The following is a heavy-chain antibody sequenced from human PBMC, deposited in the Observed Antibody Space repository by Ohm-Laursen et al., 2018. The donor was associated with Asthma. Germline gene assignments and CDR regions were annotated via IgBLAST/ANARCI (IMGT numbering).Heavy chain of an antibody. CDR3: ARLLEWPDY. D-gene: IGHD3-3*01. CDR2: IYYSGST. CDR1: GGSISSNTFY. Sequence: TLSLTCTVSGGSISSNTFYWGWIRQPPGKGLEWIGSIYYSGSTYYNPSLKSRVTISVDTSKNQFSLKLSSVTAADTAVYYCARLLEWPDYWGQGTLVTVSS. J-gene: IGHJ4*02. V-gene: IGHV4-39*01.